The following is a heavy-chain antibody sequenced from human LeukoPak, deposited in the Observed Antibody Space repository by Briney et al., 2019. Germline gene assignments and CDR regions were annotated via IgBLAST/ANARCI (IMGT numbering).Heavy chain of an antibody. D-gene: IGHD1-1*01. CDR1: GFTFSSFD. J-gene: IGHJ6*03. CDR3: ARGPPRGKYYYMDV. CDR2: IGTASDT. Sequence: PGGSLRLSCAASGFTFSSFDMHWVRQPTGQGLEWVSTIGTASDTYYPGSVEGRLTLSRDNAKNSLYPQMNSLTAGDTAVYYCARGPPRGKYYYMDVWGKGTTVTVSS. V-gene: IGHV3-13*01.